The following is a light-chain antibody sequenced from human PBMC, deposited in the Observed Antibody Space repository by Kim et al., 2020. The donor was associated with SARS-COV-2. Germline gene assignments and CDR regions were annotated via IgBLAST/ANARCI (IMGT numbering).Light chain of an antibody. V-gene: IGLV1-40*01. CDR3: QSYDSQSLDSSLSSYV. CDR1: SSNIGANYD. Sequence: QSVLTQPPSVSGAPGQGVTISCTGGSSNIGANYDVHWYQRLPGRAPKLVIYGNNKRPSGVPDRFSGSQSGTSASLAITGLQAEDEADYYCQSYDSQSLDSSLSSYVFGTGTKVTVL. CDR2: GNN. J-gene: IGLJ1*01.